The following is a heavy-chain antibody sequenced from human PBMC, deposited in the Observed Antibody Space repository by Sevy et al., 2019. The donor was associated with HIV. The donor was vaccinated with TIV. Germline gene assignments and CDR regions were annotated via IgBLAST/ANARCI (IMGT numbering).Heavy chain of an antibody. CDR2: VFSSGNT. CDR3: ARAVEDYSDSSAWDWYFDL. CDR1: GFSVSGNY. Sequence: GGSLRLSCAASGFSVSGNYMSWVRQAPGKGLEWVAGVFSSGNTHFTDSVKGGFTISRDNSKNTLYLQMSSLSAEDTAVYYCARAVEDYSDSSAWDWYFDLWGRGTLVTVSS. V-gene: IGHV3-66*01. J-gene: IGHJ2*01. D-gene: IGHD3-22*01.